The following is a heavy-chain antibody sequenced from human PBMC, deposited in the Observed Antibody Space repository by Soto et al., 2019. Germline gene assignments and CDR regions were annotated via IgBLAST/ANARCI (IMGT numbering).Heavy chain of an antibody. J-gene: IGHJ4*02. CDR1: GSSGVS. CDR2: IYWDGDQ. V-gene: IGHV2-5*02. D-gene: IGHD6-19*01. CDR3: ANSDDTVAGTGVY. Sequence: QITLKESGPTLVKPTQTLTLTCNLSGSSGVSVSWIRQPPGKALEWLGLIYWDGDQRYSPSLRDRLTITQDTSKNQVVLRMTNMDPVDTATYYCANSDDTVAGTGVYWGRGTLVTVSS.